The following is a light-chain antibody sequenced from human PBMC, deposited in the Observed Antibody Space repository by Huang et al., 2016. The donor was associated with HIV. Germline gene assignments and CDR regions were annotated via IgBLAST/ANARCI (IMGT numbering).Light chain of an antibody. J-gene: IGKJ5*01. CDR3: MQGTHWPPIT. V-gene: IGKV2-30*01. CDR1: QSLIYSDGNTY. Sequence: DVVLTQSPLSLPVTLGQPASISCSSSQSLIYSDGNTYLNWFQQRPGQSPRRLIYKVSNRDSGVPDRVSGSGSGSDFTLKISKVEAEDVAVYYCMQGTHWPPITFGQGTRLEIK. CDR2: KVS.